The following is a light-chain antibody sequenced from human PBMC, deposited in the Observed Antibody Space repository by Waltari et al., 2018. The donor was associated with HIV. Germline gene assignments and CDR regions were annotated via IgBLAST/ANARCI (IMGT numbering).Light chain of an antibody. CDR1: SGSVSTTYY. CDR3: VLYMGSGIWL. J-gene: IGLJ3*02. Sequence: QTVVTQEPSFSVSPGGTVTLTCGLSSGSVSTTYYPSWYQQTPGQAPRTLIYSTNTRSSGFPDRFSCSILGNKAALTITGAQADDESEYHCVLYMGSGIWLFGGGTKLTVL. V-gene: IGLV8-61*01. CDR2: STN.